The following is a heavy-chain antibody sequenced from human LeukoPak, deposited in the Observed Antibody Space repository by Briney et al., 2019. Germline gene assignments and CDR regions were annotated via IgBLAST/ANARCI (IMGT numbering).Heavy chain of an antibody. Sequence: ASVKVSCKASGYTFTSYAMNWVRQAPGQGLEWMGWINPNSGGTNYAQKFQGRVTMTRDTSISTAYMELSRLRSDDTAVYYCARALYSGSYLDFSYWGQGTLVTVSS. CDR1: GYTFTSYA. J-gene: IGHJ4*02. CDR2: INPNSGGT. D-gene: IGHD1-26*01. CDR3: ARALYSGSYLDFSY. V-gene: IGHV1-2*02.